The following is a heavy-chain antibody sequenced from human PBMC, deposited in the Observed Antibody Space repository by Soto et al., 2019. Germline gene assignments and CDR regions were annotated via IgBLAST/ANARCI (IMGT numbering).Heavy chain of an antibody. Sequence: SETLSLTCTVSGGSITHGGFSWSWIRQSPGKGLEWIGYIGHLENTYFHPTFKSHLTMTIDRSKNQFSLNLSAVTDAHRAVYFCARGGGNDPFDSWGRGVLVTVSS. CDR2: IGHLENT. V-gene: IGHV4-30-2*06. D-gene: IGHD5-12*01. CDR1: GGSITHGGFS. J-gene: IGHJ4*02. CDR3: ARGGGNDPFDS.